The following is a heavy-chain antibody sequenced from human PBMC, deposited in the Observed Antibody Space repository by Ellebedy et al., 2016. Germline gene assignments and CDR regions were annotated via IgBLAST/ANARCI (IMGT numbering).Heavy chain of an antibody. CDR3: AGYPPSLVRVEC. V-gene: IGHV4-4*07. CDR2: VSASGST. CDR1: GGSISSYY. J-gene: IGHJ4*02. D-gene: IGHD6-13*01. Sequence: SETLSLXXTVSGGSISSYYWSWIRQPAGKELEWIGRVSASGSTNYNPSLKSRVTVSVDTSKNQFSLRLSSVTAADTAVYYCAGYPPSLVRVECWGQGTLVTVSS.